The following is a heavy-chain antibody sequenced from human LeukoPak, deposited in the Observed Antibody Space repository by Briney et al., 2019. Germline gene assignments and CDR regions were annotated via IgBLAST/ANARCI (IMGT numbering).Heavy chain of an antibody. D-gene: IGHD3-22*01. Sequence: GGSLRLSCAASGFTFSSYSMNWVRQAPGKGLEWVSSISSSSSYIYYADSVKGRFTISRDNAKNSLYLQMNSLRAEDTAVYYCARCEYDSSGYGYYYYGMDVWGQGTTVTVSS. CDR1: GFTFSSYS. CDR2: ISSSSSYI. CDR3: ARCEYDSSGYGYYYYGMDV. V-gene: IGHV3-21*01. J-gene: IGHJ6*02.